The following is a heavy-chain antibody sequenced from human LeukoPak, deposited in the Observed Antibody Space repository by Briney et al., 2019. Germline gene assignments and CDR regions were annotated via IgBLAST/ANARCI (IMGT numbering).Heavy chain of an antibody. V-gene: IGHV3-9*01. J-gene: IGHJ3*02. CDR2: ISWNSGGI. Sequence: GGSLRLSCAASGFTFDDYAMHWVRQAPGKGLEWVSGISWNSGGIVHADSVKGRFTISRDNAKNSLYLQMNSLRAEDTALYYCAKAGHYGSGSPTGDAFDIWGQGTMVTVSS. D-gene: IGHD3-10*01. CDR1: GFTFDDYA. CDR3: AKAGHYGSGSPTGDAFDI.